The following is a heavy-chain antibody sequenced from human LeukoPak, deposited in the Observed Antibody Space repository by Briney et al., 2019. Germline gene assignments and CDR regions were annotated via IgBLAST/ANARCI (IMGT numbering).Heavy chain of an antibody. CDR1: GDSVSSNSAA. V-gene: IGHV6-1*01. D-gene: IGHD6-13*01. J-gene: IGHJ6*03. CDR3: ARELQLGYYYYYMDV. CDR2: TYYKSKWFH. Sequence: SQTLSLTCAISGDSVSSNSAAWNWIRQSPSRGLEWLGRTYYKSKWFHDYAVSVKSRMTINSDTSKNQFSLQLSSVTPEDTATYYRARELQLGYYYYYMDVWGKGTTVTISS.